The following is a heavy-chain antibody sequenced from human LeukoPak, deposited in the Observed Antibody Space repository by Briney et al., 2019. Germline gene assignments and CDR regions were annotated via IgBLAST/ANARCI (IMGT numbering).Heavy chain of an antibody. V-gene: IGHV1-69*13. CDR3: ARGLLLDYYYYGMDV. CDR1: GGTFSSYA. Sequence: PVKVSCKASGGTFSSYAISWVRQAPGQGLEWMGGIIPIFGTANYAQKFQGRVTITADESTSTAYMELSSLRSEDTAVYYCARGLLLDYYYYGMDVWGQGTTVTVSS. CDR2: IIPIFGTA. D-gene: IGHD2-15*01. J-gene: IGHJ6*02.